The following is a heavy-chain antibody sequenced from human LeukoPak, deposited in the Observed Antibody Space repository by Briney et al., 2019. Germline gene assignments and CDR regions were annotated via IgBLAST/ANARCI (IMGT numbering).Heavy chain of an antibody. CDR3: ARVDTAMVIYYGMDV. Sequence: ASVKVSCKASGGTFSSYAISWVRQAPGQGLEWMGRIIPILGIANYAQKFQGRVTITADKSTSTAYMELSSLRSEDTAVYYCARVDTAMVIYYGMDVWGQGTTVTVSS. CDR1: GGTFSSYA. D-gene: IGHD5-18*01. CDR2: IIPILGIA. J-gene: IGHJ6*02. V-gene: IGHV1-69*04.